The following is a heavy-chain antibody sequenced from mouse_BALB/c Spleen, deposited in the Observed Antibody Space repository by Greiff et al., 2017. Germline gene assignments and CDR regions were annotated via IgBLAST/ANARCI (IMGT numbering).Heavy chain of an antibody. Sequence: EVQLQESGGGLVQPKGSLKLSCAASGFTFNTYAMNWVRQAPGKGLEWVARIRSKSNNYATYYADSVKDRFTISRDDSQSMLYLQMNNLKTEDTAMYYCVRQDYDGYYVAYWGQGTLGTVSA. CDR3: VRQDYDGYYVAY. D-gene: IGHD2-3*01. V-gene: IGHV10-1*02. CDR1: GFTFNTYA. J-gene: IGHJ3*01. CDR2: IRSKSNNYAT.